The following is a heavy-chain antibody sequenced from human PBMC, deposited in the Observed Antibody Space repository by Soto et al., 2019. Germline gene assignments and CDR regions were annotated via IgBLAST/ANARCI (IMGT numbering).Heavy chain of an antibody. J-gene: IGHJ5*02. CDR3: ASDSGSGSLLDP. CDR1: GFTFSSYG. D-gene: IGHD3-10*01. CDR2: IWYDGSNK. Sequence: QVQLVESGGGVVQPGRSLRLSCAASGFTFSSYGMHWVRQAPGKGLEWVAVIWYDGSNKYYADSVKGRFTISRDNSKNTLYLQMNSLRAEDTAVYYCASDSGSGSLLDPWGQGTLVTVSS. V-gene: IGHV3-33*01.